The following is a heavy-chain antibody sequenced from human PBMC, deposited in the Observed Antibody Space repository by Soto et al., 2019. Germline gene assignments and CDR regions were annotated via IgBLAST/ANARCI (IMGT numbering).Heavy chain of an antibody. CDR3: ARDAPPPELRFLEWHNYDYNGMDV. CDR1: GYSFTAYG. CDR2: ISCYNGKT. Sequence: QVQVVQSGDEVKETGASVRVSCKTSGYSFTAYGISWVRQAPGQGLEWMGWISCYNGKTKYAQKVQGRVTMTTDTSTSTADMEVRSLRSDATAIYYCARDAPPPELRFLEWHNYDYNGMDVWGQGTTVTVSS. V-gene: IGHV1-18*01. J-gene: IGHJ6*02. D-gene: IGHD3-3*01.